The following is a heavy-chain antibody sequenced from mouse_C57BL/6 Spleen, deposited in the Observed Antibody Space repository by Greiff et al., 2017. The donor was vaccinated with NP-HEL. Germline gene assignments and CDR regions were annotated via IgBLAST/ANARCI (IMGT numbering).Heavy chain of an antibody. D-gene: IGHD1-1*01. CDR1: GFNIKDDY. CDR3: TTEGLFTDY. J-gene: IGHJ2*01. V-gene: IGHV14-4*01. CDR2: IDPENGDT. Sequence: EVQLQQSGAELVRPGASVKLSCTASGFNIKDDYMHWVKQRPEQGLEWIGWIDPENGDTEYASKFQGKATITADTSSNTAYLQRSSLKSEATAVYDCTTEGLFTDYWGQGTTLTVSS.